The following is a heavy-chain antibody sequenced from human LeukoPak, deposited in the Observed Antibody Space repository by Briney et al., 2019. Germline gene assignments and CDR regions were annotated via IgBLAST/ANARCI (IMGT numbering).Heavy chain of an antibody. J-gene: IGHJ5*02. CDR3: ARGASSSWRDNWFDP. D-gene: IGHD6-13*01. Sequence: AASVKVSCKASGYTFTSYYMHWVRQAPGQGLEWMGIINPSGGSTSYAQKFQGRVTMTRDMSTSTVYMEPSSLRSEDTAVYYCARGASSSWRDNWFDPWGQGTLVTVSS. CDR2: INPSGGST. V-gene: IGHV1-46*01. CDR1: GYTFTSYY.